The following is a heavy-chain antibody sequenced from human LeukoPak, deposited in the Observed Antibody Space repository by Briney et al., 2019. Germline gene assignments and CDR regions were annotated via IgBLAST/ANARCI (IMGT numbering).Heavy chain of an antibody. CDR1: GFTFSSYA. D-gene: IGHD1-26*01. CDR2: LSVSGVNT. CDR3: AKDHSTMGATPAFDI. J-gene: IGHJ3*02. V-gene: IGHV3-23*01. Sequence: GGSLRLSCAASGFTFSSYAMSWVRQAPGKGLEWVSTLSVSGVNTYYADFVKGRLTITRDNSKNTLYLQMNSLRAEDTAMYYCAKDHSTMGATPAFDIWGQGTMVTVSS.